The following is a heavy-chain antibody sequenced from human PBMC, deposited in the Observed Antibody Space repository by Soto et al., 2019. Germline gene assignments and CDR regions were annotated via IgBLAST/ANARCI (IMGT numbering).Heavy chain of an antibody. V-gene: IGHV3-30*18. CDR2: ISYDGSNK. Sequence: QVQLVESGGGVVQPGRSLRLSCAASGFTFSSYGMHWVRQAPGKGLERVAVISYDGSNKYYADSVKGRFTISRDNSKNTLYLQMNSLRAEDTAVYYCAKDRPSGSRPYYYGMDFWGQGTTVTVSS. CDR1: GFTFSSYG. J-gene: IGHJ6*02. D-gene: IGHD1-26*01. CDR3: AKDRPSGSRPYYYGMDF.